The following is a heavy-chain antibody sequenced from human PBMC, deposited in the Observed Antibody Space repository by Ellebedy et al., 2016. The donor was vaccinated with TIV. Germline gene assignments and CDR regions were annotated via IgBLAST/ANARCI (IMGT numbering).Heavy chain of an antibody. CDR3: ARVGGNYYGWFDP. CDR2: ISSSGSTI. Sequence: PGGSLRLSCAASGFTFSSYCMNWVRQAPGKGLEWVSYISSSGSTIYYADSVKGRFTISRDNAKNSLYLQMNSLRDEETAVYYCARVGGNYYGWFDPWGQGTLVTVSS. V-gene: IGHV3-48*02. J-gene: IGHJ5*02. D-gene: IGHD1-26*01. CDR1: GFTFSSYC.